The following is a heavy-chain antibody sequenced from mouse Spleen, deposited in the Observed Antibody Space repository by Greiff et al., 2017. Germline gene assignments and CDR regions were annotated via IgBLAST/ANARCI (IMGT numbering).Heavy chain of an antibody. CDR2: IDPSDSYT. J-gene: IGHJ1*03. D-gene: IGHD1-1*01. CDR1: GYTFTSYW. Sequence: QVQLQQPGAELVMPGASVKLSCKASGYTFTSYWMHWVKQRPGQGLEWIGEIDPSDSYTNYHQKFKGKATLTVDKSSSTAYMQLSSLTSEDSAVYYCARRGYGSSSYWYFDVWGTGTTVTVSS. CDR3: ARRGYGSSSYWYFDV. V-gene: IGHV1-69*01.